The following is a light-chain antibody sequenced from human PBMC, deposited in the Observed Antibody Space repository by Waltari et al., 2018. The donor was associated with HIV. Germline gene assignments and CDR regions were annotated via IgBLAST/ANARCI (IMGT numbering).Light chain of an antibody. V-gene: IGKV4-1*01. CDR2: WAS. Sequence: NVMTTSPHSLLASPREGAATNSKSSRSVLYSSNNKNDLAWYQQKPGQPPELLIYWASTRESGVPDRFRGSGSATDFSLTISSLQADDVAVYYCQQYYSTPLTFGGGTQVEIK. CDR1: RSVLYSSNNKND. J-gene: IGKJ4*01. CDR3: QQYYSTPLT.